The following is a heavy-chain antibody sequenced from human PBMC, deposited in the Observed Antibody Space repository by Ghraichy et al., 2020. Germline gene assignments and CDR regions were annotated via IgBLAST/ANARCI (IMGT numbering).Heavy chain of an antibody. CDR1: GFTFSSYA. D-gene: IGHD3-10*01. CDR3: AKFTGRDYYYGMDV. CDR2: ISGSAVST. V-gene: IGHV3-23*01. J-gene: IGHJ6*02. Sequence: GGSLRLSCVASGFTFSSYAMTWVRQAPGKGLEWVSAISGSAVSTYYADSVKGRFTISRDNSKNTLFLQMNSLRAEDTAVYYCAKFTGRDYYYGMDVWGQGTTVTVSS.